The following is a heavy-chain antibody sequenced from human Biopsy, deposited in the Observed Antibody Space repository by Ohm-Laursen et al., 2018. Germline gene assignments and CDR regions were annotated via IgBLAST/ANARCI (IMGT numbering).Heavy chain of an antibody. Sequence: TLSLTCGVYGGSFSGYYCSWIRQPPGKGLEWIGYIFNSANTYYNPSLKNLITISGDTSKNQFSLKLNSVTAADTAVYYCARGDYFDSNGYFWFDPWGQGTLVTVSS. CDR1: GGSFSGYY. V-gene: IGHV4-34*09. CDR2: IFNSANT. D-gene: IGHD3-22*01. CDR3: ARGDYFDSNGYFWFDP. J-gene: IGHJ5*02.